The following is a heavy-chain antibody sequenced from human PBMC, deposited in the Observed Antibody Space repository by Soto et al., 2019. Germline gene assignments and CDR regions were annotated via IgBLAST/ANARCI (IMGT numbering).Heavy chain of an antibody. V-gene: IGHV1-2*02. D-gene: IGHD3-3*01. CDR2: INPNSGGT. Sequence: SVKVSCKASGYTFTGYYMHWVRQAPGQGLEWMGWINPNSGGTNYAQKFQGRVTMTRDTSISTAYMELSRLRSDDTAVYYCARRVSNDFWSGYPDYYYSGMDVWGQGTTVTVSS. CDR3: ARRVSNDFWSGYPDYYYSGMDV. CDR1: GYTFTGYY. J-gene: IGHJ6*02.